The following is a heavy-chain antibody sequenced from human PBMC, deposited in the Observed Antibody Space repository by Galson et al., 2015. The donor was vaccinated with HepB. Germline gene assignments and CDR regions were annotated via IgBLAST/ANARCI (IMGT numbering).Heavy chain of an antibody. CDR1: RFTFSSYG. Sequence: SLRLSCAASRFTFSSYGMHWVRQAPGKGLEWVAVIWFDGSKKFYADSVRGRFTISRDNSKNTLYLQMNSLRGQDTALYYCARGSVEWEFGEDKYFSDYWGQGTLVTVSS. V-gene: IGHV3-33*01. CDR3: ARGSVEWEFGEDKYFSDY. J-gene: IGHJ4*02. CDR2: IWFDGSKK. D-gene: IGHD3-3*01.